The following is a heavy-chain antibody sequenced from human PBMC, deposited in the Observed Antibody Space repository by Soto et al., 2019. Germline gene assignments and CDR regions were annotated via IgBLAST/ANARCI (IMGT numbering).Heavy chain of an antibody. CDR2: TYYRSRFFS. CDR1: GDSVSSYSAA. V-gene: IGHV6-1*01. J-gene: IGHJ5*02. D-gene: IGHD6-19*01. CDR3: VRDRYSSSGWFDP. Sequence: LSLTCAISGDSVSSYSAAWNWIRQSPSGGLEWLGRTYYRSRFFSDYAESVKSRIIINPDTSKNQISLQLKSVTPEDTAVYYCVRDRYSSSGWFDPWGQGTPVTVSS.